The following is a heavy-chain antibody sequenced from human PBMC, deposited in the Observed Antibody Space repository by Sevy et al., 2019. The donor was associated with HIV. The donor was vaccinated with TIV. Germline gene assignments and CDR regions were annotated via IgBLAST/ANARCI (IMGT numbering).Heavy chain of an antibody. CDR1: GFSVSDND. CDR3: ARFSGLLRDF. CDR2: MYHGGSI. V-gene: IGHV3-66*01. Sequence: GGSLRPSCAASGFSVSDNDMNWVRQAPGKGLEWVSLMYHGGSILYADSVRGRFITSRDKSKNTLYLQMNSLRGEDTAVYYCARFSGLLRDFWGQGTLVTVSS. D-gene: IGHD2-21*02. J-gene: IGHJ4*02.